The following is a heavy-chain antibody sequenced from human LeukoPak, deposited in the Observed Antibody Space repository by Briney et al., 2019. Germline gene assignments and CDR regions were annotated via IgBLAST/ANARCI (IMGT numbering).Heavy chain of an antibody. CDR3: TRGYSYGQYYYYYMDV. J-gene: IGHJ6*03. CDR2: IYYSGST. D-gene: IGHD5-18*01. CDR1: GGSISSYY. Sequence: SETLSLTCTVSGGSISSYYWSWIRQPPGKGLEWIGYIYYSGSTNYNPSLKSRVTISVDTSKNQFSLKLSSVTAADTAVYYCTRGYSYGQYYYYYMDVWGKGTPVTVSS. V-gene: IGHV4-59*01.